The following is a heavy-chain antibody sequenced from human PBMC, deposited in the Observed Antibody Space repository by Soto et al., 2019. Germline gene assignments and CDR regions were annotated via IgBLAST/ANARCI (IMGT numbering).Heavy chain of an antibody. J-gene: IGHJ6*02. D-gene: IGHD2-8*01. CDR2: ISVYTGNT. CDR1: GYTFTSYG. V-gene: IGHV1-18*04. Sequence: QVQLVQSGGEVTKPGASVKVSCKSSGYTFTSYGVSWVRQAPGKGLEWLGWISVYTGNTKQSQKFQHRVTLTTEASTSTADMELRSLRSDDAAVYYCARDRCTTDRCYTHHFDVWGQGTTVTVAS. CDR3: ARDRCTTDRCYTHHFDV.